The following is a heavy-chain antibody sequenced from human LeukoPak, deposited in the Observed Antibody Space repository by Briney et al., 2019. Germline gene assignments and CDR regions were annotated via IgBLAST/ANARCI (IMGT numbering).Heavy chain of an antibody. J-gene: IGHJ4*02. CDR3: AKTTMVRGVTSPGY. CDR2: ISGSGGST. CDR1: GFIFSSYA. V-gene: IGHV3-23*01. Sequence: PGGSLRLSCAASGFIFSSYAMSWVRQAPGKGLEWVSAISGSGGSTYYADSVKGRFTISRDNSKNTLYLQMNSLRAEDTAVYYCAKTTMVRGVTSPGYWGQRTLVTVSS. D-gene: IGHD3-10*01.